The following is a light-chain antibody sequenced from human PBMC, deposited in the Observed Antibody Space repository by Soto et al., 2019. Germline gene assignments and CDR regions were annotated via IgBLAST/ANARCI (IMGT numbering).Light chain of an antibody. J-gene: IGLJ1*01. CDR1: SSDVGGYNY. Sequence: QSVLTQPASVSGSPGQSITISCAGTSSDVGGYNYVSWCQQQPGKAPKFMIYDVTNRPSGVSNRFSGSKSGNTASLTISGLQAEDEADYYCCSYTTSNTRQIVFGTGTRSPS. V-gene: IGLV2-14*01. CDR2: DVT. CDR3: CSYTTSNTRQIV.